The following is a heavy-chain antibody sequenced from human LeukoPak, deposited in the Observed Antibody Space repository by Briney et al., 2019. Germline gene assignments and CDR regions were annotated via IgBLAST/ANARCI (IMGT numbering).Heavy chain of an antibody. Sequence: GGSLRLSCAASGFTFSNYAMNWVRQAPGKGLEWVSAISGGGGTTYYTDSVKGRFTISRDNSKNTLYLQMKSLRAEDTAVYYCARDWFHAIDYWGQGTLVTVSS. CDR3: ARDWFHAIDY. J-gene: IGHJ4*02. CDR1: GFTFSNYA. D-gene: IGHD2/OR15-2a*01. V-gene: IGHV3-23*01. CDR2: ISGGGGTT.